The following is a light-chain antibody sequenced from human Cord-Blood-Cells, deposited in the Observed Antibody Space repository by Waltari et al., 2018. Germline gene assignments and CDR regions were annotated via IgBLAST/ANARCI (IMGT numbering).Light chain of an antibody. CDR1: QSISSY. Sequence: DIQMTQSPSSLSASVGDRVTITCRASQSISSYLNWYQQKPGKAPKLLIYAASSWQSGVPSRFCGSGSGTDFTLTISRLQPEDFATYYSQQSYSTPYTFGQGTKLEIK. CDR2: AAS. J-gene: IGKJ2*01. V-gene: IGKV1-39*01. CDR3: QQSYSTPYT.